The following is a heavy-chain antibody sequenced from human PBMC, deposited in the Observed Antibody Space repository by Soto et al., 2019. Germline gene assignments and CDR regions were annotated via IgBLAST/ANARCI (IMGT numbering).Heavy chain of an antibody. V-gene: IGHV3-21*01. D-gene: IGHD6-25*01. Sequence: GALRLSCAASVFTCNSYSMDWVRQAPGKGLEWVSSISGSTNFIYYADSVKGRFTVSRDNAKNSLHLQMNSLRAEDTAVYYCARAGGSTATTDYYYAMDVWGQGTTVTVSS. CDR3: ARAGGSTATTDYYYAMDV. CDR2: ISGSTNFI. J-gene: IGHJ6*02. CDR1: VFTCNSYS.